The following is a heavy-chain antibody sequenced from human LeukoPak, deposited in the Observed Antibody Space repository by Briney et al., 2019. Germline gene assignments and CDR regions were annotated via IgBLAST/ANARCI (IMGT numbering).Heavy chain of an antibody. CDR3: ARASRTFDY. V-gene: IGHV3-30*01. D-gene: IGHD6-13*01. CDR2: ISYDGSNK. Sequence: GGSLGLSCAASGFTFSSYAMHWVRQAPGKGLEWVAVISYDGSNKYYADSVKGRFTISRDNSKNTLYLQMNSLRAEDTAVYYCARASRTFDYWGQGTLVTVSS. J-gene: IGHJ4*02. CDR1: GFTFSSYA.